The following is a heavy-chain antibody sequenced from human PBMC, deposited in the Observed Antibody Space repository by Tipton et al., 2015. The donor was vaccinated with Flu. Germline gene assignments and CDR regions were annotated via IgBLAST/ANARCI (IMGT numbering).Heavy chain of an antibody. CDR1: GFTFSSYG. J-gene: IGHJ4*02. Sequence: SLRLSCAASGFTFSSYGMHWVRQAPGKGLEWVAVIWYDGSNKYYADSVKGRFTISRDNSKNTLSLQMNSLRAEDTAVYYSARVVDCGGDCYTLDYWGQGTLVTVSS. V-gene: IGHV3-33*01. CDR2: IWYDGSNK. CDR3: ARVVDCGGDCYTLDY. D-gene: IGHD2-21*02.